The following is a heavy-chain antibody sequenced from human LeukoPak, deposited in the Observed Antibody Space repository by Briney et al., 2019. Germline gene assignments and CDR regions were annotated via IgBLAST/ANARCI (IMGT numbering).Heavy chain of an antibody. Sequence: ASVKVSCKASGYTFTSYAISWVRQAPGQGLEWMGWIRAHNGDTNHAQQLQGRVTMTTDTSTRTAYMELRSLRPEDTAVYYCARGEFICTINTCYASALDSWGQGTLVTVSS. CDR2: IRAHNGDT. CDR1: GYTFTSYA. CDR3: ARGEFICTINTCYASALDS. J-gene: IGHJ4*02. V-gene: IGHV1-18*01. D-gene: IGHD2-2*01.